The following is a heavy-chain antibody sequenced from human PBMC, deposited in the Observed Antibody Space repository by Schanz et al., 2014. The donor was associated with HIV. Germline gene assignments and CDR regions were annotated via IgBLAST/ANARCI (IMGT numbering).Heavy chain of an antibody. D-gene: IGHD2-15*01. Sequence: QVQLLQSGTEVKKPGSSVKVSCKGSGGTFSNYAISWVRQAPGQGLEWMGMIKTSGGTTTYAQKFQGRVTLTRDTTATTVYMELSSLKSEDTAVYYCARTHYSVVSSRAMDAWGQGTTVTVSS. V-gene: IGHV1-46*01. CDR1: GGTFSNYA. CDR3: ARTHYSVVSSRAMDA. J-gene: IGHJ6*02. CDR2: IKTSGGTT.